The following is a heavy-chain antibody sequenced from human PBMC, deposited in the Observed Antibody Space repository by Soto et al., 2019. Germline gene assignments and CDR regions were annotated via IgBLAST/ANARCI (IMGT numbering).Heavy chain of an antibody. CDR1: GFTFSTYG. D-gene: IGHD3-10*01. CDR3: AKDFKVSGSHYGTLNYYYGMDV. CDR2: ISYDGYLK. J-gene: IGHJ6*02. V-gene: IGHV3-30*18. Sequence: GGSLRLSCAASGFTFSTYGMQWVRQAPGKRLEWVAVISYDGYLKYYVDAVKGRFTVARDNSKNTLFLEMNSLRVEDTAVYFCAKDFKVSGSHYGTLNYYYGMDVWGQGTTVTVS.